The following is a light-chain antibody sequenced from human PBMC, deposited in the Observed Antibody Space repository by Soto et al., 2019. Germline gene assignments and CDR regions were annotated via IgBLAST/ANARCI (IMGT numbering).Light chain of an antibody. CDR1: QSISSY. CDR2: AAS. Sequence: DIQMTQSPSSLSASVGDRVTITCRASQSISSYLNWYQQKPGKAPKLLIYAASSLQSGVPSRFSGSGSGTDFTLTISRLQPEDFATYYCQQSYSTFALTFGGGTKVEIK. CDR3: QQSYSTFALT. J-gene: IGKJ4*01. V-gene: IGKV1-39*01.